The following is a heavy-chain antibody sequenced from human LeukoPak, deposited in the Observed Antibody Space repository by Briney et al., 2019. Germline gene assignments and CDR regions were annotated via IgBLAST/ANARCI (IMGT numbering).Heavy chain of an antibody. D-gene: IGHD3-22*01. CDR1: GYTFTSYG. Sequence: GASVKVSCKASGYTFTSYGISWVRRAPGQGLEWMGWISAYNANTNYAQKFQDRVIMTTDTSTSTAYMELRSLRSDDTAVYYCARDSVDYYYDSSGYYSLDYWGQGTLVTVSS. V-gene: IGHV1-18*01. CDR3: ARDSVDYYYDSSGYYSLDY. J-gene: IGHJ4*02. CDR2: ISAYNANT.